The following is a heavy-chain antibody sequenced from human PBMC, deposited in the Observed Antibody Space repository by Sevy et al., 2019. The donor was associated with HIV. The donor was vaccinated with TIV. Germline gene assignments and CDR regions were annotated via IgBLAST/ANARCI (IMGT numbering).Heavy chain of an antibody. V-gene: IGHV3-21*01. D-gene: IGHD3-16*01. Sequence: GGSLRLSCAASGFTFSSYTMNWVRQAPGRGLEWVSSITSRSYIYYADSVKGRFTISRDNARNSLNLQMYSLRVEDTAVYYCARDSQVGGVYDSWGQGTLVTVSS. CDR1: GFTFSSYT. CDR3: ARDSQVGGVYDS. CDR2: ITSRSYI. J-gene: IGHJ4*02.